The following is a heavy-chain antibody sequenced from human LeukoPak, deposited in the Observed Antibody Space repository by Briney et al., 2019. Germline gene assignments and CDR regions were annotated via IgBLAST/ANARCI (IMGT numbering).Heavy chain of an antibody. V-gene: IGHV3-33*01. CDR2: IWYDGSNK. CDR3: ARDDPYGSGSYPNY. J-gene: IGHJ4*02. CDR1: GFTFSSYG. Sequence: HSGGSLRLSCAASGFTFSSYGMHWVRQAPGKGLEWVAVIWYDGSNKYYADSVKGRFTISRDNSKNTLYLQMNSLRAEDTAVYYCARDDPYGSGSYPNYWGQGTLVTVSS. D-gene: IGHD3-10*01.